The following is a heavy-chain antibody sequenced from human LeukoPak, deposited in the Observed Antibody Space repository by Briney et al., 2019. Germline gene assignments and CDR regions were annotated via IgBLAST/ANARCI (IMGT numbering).Heavy chain of an antibody. V-gene: IGHV1-2*02. Sequence: ASVKVSCKASGYTFTSYYMHWVRQAPGQGLEWMGWINPNSGGTYYAQKSQGRVSMTRDTSISTAYMELSSLRSDDTAVYYCYYRVSSGYLTWGQGTLVAVSS. J-gene: IGHJ4*02. CDR2: INPNSGGT. CDR3: YYRVSSGYLT. D-gene: IGHD3-22*01. CDR1: GYTFTSYY.